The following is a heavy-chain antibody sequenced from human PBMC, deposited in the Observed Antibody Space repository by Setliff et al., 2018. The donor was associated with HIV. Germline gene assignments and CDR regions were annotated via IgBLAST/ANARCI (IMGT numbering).Heavy chain of an antibody. J-gene: IGHJ5*02. Sequence: SQTLSLTCAVYGASFSDYYWSWIRQPPGKGLEWIGEIFHSGSTTYNPSLKSRVTISVDMSKNQFSLNLSSVTAADTAVYYCARLLRSGYSTTWYEGGAAWWFDPWGQGTLVTVSS. D-gene: IGHD6-13*01. CDR3: ARLLRSGYSTTWYEGGAAWWFDP. CDR2: IFHSGST. V-gene: IGHV4-34*12. CDR1: GASFSDYY.